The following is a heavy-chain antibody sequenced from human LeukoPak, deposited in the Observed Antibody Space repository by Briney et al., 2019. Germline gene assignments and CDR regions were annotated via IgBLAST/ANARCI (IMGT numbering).Heavy chain of an antibody. J-gene: IGHJ6*02. CDR2: ISTSSTYT. Sequence: GGSLRLSCAASGFTFSGYYMNWIRQAPGRGLEWVSYISTSSTYTNYADSVKGRFTISRDDAKNSLYLQMNSLRVENTAVYYCAREATRKWDVWGQGTTVTVSS. D-gene: IGHD1-26*01. V-gene: IGHV3-11*05. CDR1: GFTFSGYY. CDR3: AREATRKWDV.